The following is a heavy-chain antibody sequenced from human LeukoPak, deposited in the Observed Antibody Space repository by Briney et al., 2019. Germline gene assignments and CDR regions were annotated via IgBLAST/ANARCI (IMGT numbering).Heavy chain of an antibody. Sequence: PGGSLRLSCAASGFTFSSYEMNWVRQAPGKGLEWVSYISSSGSTIYYADSVKGRFTISRDNAKNSLYLQMNSLRAEDTAVCYCARDSWLIDYWGQGTLVTVSS. CDR1: GFTFSSYE. J-gene: IGHJ4*02. CDR2: ISSSGSTI. CDR3: ARDSWLIDY. V-gene: IGHV3-48*03. D-gene: IGHD3-10*01.